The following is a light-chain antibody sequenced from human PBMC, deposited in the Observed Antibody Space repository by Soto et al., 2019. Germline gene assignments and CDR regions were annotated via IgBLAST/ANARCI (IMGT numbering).Light chain of an antibody. V-gene: IGLV1-40*01. CDR3: SSYTGSSTWV. CDR2: DVS. Sequence: QSVLTQPPSVSGAPGQRVTISCTGSSSNIGANYDVHWYQQRPGTAPKLMIYDVSNRPSGVSNRFSGSKSGNTASLTISGLQAEDEADYYCSSYTGSSTWVFGGGTKLTVL. CDR1: SSNIGANYD. J-gene: IGLJ3*02.